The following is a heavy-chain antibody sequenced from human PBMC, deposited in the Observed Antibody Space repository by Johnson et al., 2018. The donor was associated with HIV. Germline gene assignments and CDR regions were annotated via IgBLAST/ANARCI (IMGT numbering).Heavy chain of an antibody. Sequence: QVQLVESGGGVVQPGRSLRLSCAASGFTFSSYAMHWVRQAPGKGLEWVAVISYDGSNKYYADSVKGRFTISRDNSKNTLYLQMNSLRAEDTAVYYCARRGRRADDAFDIWGQGTMVTASS. D-gene: IGHD3-16*01. J-gene: IGHJ3*02. CDR3: ARRGRRADDAFDI. CDR1: GFTFSSYA. CDR2: ISYDGSNK. V-gene: IGHV3-30*04.